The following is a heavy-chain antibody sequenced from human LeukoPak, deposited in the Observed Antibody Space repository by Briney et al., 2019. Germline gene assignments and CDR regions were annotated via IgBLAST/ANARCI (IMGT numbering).Heavy chain of an antibody. J-gene: IGHJ6*03. D-gene: IGHD3-3*01. CDR1: GGSISDSNFS. CDR3: ASVRIFGVVPLYMDV. CDR2: IYDSGIT. Sequence: SETLSLTCTVSGGSISDSNFSWGWIRQPPGKGLEWIGSIYDSGITYYSSSLKSRVTISLDTSENQFSLKLSSVTAADTAVYYCASVRIFGVVPLYMDVWGKGTTVTVSS. V-gene: IGHV4-39*01.